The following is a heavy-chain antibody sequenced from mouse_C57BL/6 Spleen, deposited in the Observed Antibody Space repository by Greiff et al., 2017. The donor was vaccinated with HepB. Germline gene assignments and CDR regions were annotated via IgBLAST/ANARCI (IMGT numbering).Heavy chain of an antibody. Sequence: QVQLQQPGAELVKPGASVKMSCKASGYTFTSYWITWVKQRPGQGLEWIGDIYPGSGSTNYNEKFKSKATLTVDTSSSTAYMQLSSLTSEDSAVYYCAKPYYDYDVWYFDVWGTGTTVTVSS. D-gene: IGHD2-4*01. CDR3: AKPYYDYDVWYFDV. CDR1: GYTFTSYW. J-gene: IGHJ1*03. V-gene: IGHV1-55*01. CDR2: IYPGSGST.